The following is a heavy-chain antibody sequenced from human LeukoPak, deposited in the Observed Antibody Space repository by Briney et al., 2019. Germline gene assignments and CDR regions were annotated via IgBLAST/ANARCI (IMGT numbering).Heavy chain of an antibody. CDR1: GFIVSSNY. J-gene: IGHJ2*01. V-gene: IGHV3-66*01. D-gene: IGHD3-22*01. Sequence: GGSLRLSCAASGFIVSSNYMSWVRQAPGEGLEWVSVIYSGGDTYYADPVKGRFTISRDNSKNTLYLQMNSPRAEDTAVYYCARRFFDSSASDLWGRGTLVTVSS. CDR2: IYSGGDT. CDR3: ARRFFDSSASDL.